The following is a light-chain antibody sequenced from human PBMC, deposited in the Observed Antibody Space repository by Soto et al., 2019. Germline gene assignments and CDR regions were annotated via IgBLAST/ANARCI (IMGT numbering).Light chain of an antibody. CDR2: TIS. J-gene: IGKJ1*01. CDR1: QSLVNSDGNTY. V-gene: IGKV2-30*01. Sequence: DVVMTQSPLSLPVTLGQPASISCRSSQSLVNSDGNTYLNWFHQRPGQSPRRLIYTISNRDSGVPDRFSGSGSGTDFTLKISRVEAEDVGVYYCMQGTHWPWTFGQGTKVEI. CDR3: MQGTHWPWT.